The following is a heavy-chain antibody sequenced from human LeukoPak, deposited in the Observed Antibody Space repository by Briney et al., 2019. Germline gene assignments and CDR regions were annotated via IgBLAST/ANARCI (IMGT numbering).Heavy chain of an antibody. CDR3: ARNRFQDY. D-gene: IGHD1-14*01. V-gene: IGHV3-53*01. J-gene: IGHJ4*02. CDR2: TYSDGTI. CDR1: GFTVSSSY. Sequence: GGSLRLSCAASGFTVSSSYMNWVRQAPGKGPEGVSLTYSDGTIYYADSVKGRFTISRDNAKNSLYLQMNSLRAEDTAVYYCARNRFQDYWGQGTLVTVSS.